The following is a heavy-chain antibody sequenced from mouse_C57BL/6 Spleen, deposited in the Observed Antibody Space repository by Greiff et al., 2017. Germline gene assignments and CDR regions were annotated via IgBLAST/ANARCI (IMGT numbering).Heavy chain of an antibody. J-gene: IGHJ2*01. CDR3: ARSRDSSGYDY. CDR1: GYAFSSSW. CDR2: IYPGDGDT. V-gene: IGHV1-82*01. D-gene: IGHD3-2*02. Sequence: VQLQQSGPELVKPGASVKISCKASGYAFSSSWMNWVKQRPGKGLEWIGRIYPGDGDTNYNGKFKGKATLTADKSSSTAYMQLSSLTSEDSAVYFCARSRDSSGYDYWGQGTTLTVSS.